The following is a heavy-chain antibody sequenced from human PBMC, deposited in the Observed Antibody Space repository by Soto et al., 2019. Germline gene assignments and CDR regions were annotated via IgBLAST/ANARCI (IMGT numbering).Heavy chain of an antibody. D-gene: IGHD6-13*01. CDR2: IYWDDDK. CDR1: GFSLSTSGMG. V-gene: IGHV2-5*02. CDR3: AHYSSTCSFDY. Sequence: QITLKESGPTLVKPTQTLTLTCTFSGFSLSTSGMGVGWIRQPPGKALEWLALIYWDDDKRYSPSLKSRPTIPMXTPKNQVVLTMTNMDPVDTATYDCAHYSSTCSFDYWGQGTLVTVSS. J-gene: IGHJ4*02.